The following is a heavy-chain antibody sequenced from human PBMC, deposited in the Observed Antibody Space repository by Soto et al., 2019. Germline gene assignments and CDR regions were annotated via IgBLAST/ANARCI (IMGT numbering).Heavy chain of an antibody. CDR3: ARDEGITVTTFRFDY. CDR1: GFTFSSYW. D-gene: IGHD4-17*01. J-gene: IGHJ4*02. V-gene: IGHV3-7*01. Sequence: EVQLVESGGGLVQPGGSLRVSCAASGFTFSSYWMSWVRQAPGKGLEWVANIKAEGRQKNYVDSVKGRFTISRDNAKNSLYLQMNSLRADDTAVYYCARDEGITVTTFRFDYWGQGTLVTVSS. CDR2: IKAEGRQK.